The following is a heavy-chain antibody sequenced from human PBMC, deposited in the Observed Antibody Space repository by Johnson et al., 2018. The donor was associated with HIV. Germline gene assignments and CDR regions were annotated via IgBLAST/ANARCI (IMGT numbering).Heavy chain of an antibody. CDR1: GFTFDDYA. CDR3: ARDGYCSGGSCYSGDRLDAFDI. D-gene: IGHD2-15*01. CDR2: ISWNSGSI. Sequence: VQLVESGGGVVQPGRSLRLSCAASGFTFDDYAMHWVRQAPGKGLEWVSGISWNSGSIGYADSVKGRFTISRDNAKNSLYLQMNSLRAEDTALYYCARDGYCSGGSCYSGDRLDAFDIWGQGTMVTVSS. V-gene: IGHV3-9*01. J-gene: IGHJ3*02.